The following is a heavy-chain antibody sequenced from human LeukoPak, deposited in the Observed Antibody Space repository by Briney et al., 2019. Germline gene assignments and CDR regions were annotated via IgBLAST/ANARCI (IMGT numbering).Heavy chain of an antibody. CDR1: GYTLTELS. Sequence: ASVKVSCKVSGYTLTELSMHWVRQAPGKGLEWMGGFDPEDGETIYAQKFQGRVTMTEDTSTDTAYMELSSLRSEDTAVYYCATDGYNWNDVAIYYFDYWGQGTLVTVSS. CDR2: FDPEDGET. D-gene: IGHD1-1*01. J-gene: IGHJ4*02. V-gene: IGHV1-24*01. CDR3: ATDGYNWNDVAIYYFDY.